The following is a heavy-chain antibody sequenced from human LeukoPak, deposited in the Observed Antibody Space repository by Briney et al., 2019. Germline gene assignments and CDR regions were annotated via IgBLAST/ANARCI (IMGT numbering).Heavy chain of an antibody. V-gene: IGHV3-30*04. CDR3: AKESVAGPDDY. CDR2: TSYDGSNK. D-gene: IGHD6-19*01. Sequence: GGSRRLSCAASGFTFSSYAMHWARKAPGKGLEWVAVTSYDGSNKYYAESVKGQFTISRDNAKNTLYLQMNSLRVEDTAVYYCAKESVAGPDDYWGQGTLVTVSS. J-gene: IGHJ4*02. CDR1: GFTFSSYA.